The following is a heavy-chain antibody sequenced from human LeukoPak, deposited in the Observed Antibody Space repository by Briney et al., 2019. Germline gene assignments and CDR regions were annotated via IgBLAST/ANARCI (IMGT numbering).Heavy chain of an antibody. CDR2: IYYTGST. CDR3: ASPLGGFDN. Sequence: PSETLSLTCSVSGGSISGSGYYWAWIRQPPGKGLEWIGSIYYTGSTHYNSSLKSRVTMPVDTSKNQFSLKLSSVTAADTAVYYCASPLGGFDNWGQGTLVTVSS. V-gene: IGHV4-39*01. J-gene: IGHJ4*02. D-gene: IGHD3-16*01. CDR1: GGSISGSGYY.